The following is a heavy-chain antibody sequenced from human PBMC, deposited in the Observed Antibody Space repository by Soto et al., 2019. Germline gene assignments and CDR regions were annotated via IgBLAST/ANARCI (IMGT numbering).Heavy chain of an antibody. CDR1: GFTFSNYA. CDR2: VSGSGGST. J-gene: IGHJ4*02. D-gene: IGHD2-15*01. Sequence: EVQLLESGGGLLQPGGSLRLSCVASGFTFSNYAMSWVRQAPGKGLEWVSAVSGSGGSTFYADSVKGRFTISRDNSKNTLYLQMDSLRADDTALYYCARGNSNSCYSGSDYWGQGILVTVSS. V-gene: IGHV3-23*01. CDR3: ARGNSNSCYSGSDY.